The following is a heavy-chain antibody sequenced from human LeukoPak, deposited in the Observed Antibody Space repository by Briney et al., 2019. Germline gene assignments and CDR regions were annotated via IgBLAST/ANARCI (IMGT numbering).Heavy chain of an antibody. Sequence: TSETLSLTCTVSGGSISSGSYYWSWIRQPAGKGLEWIGRIYTSGSTNYNPSLKSRVTISVDTSKNQFSLKLSSVTAADTAVYYCARVNLVLSSSYYYYYMDVWGKGTTVTISS. J-gene: IGHJ6*03. CDR2: IYTSGST. D-gene: IGHD6-13*01. CDR3: ARVNLVLSSSYYYYYMDV. CDR1: GGSISSGSYY. V-gene: IGHV4-61*02.